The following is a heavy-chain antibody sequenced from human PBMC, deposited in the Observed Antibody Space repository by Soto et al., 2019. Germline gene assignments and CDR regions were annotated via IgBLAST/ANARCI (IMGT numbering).Heavy chain of an antibody. V-gene: IGHV4-39*01. D-gene: IGHD1-20*01. J-gene: IGHJ4*02. Sequence: SETLSLTCTVSSGSISVTNVFWGWVRQPPGKGLEWIGNIDYSGTAYFSPSLATRVTFHVDTSKNQFSLTLYSVAAADTAVYYCARITGRHLDYWGQGILVTVSS. CDR3: ARITGRHLDY. CDR1: SGSISVTNVF. CDR2: IDYSGTA.